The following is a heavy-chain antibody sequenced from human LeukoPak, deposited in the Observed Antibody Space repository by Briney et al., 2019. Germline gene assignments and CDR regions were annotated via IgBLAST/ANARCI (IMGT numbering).Heavy chain of an antibody. V-gene: IGHV3-7*01. Sequence: ASVKVSCKASGYTFTGYYMSWVRQAPGKGLEWVANIKQDGSEKYYVDSVKGRFTISRDNAKNSLYLQMNSLRAEDTAVYYCARDYDFWSGYYPKLGMDVWGQGTTVTVSS. CDR3: ARDYDFWSGYYPKLGMDV. J-gene: IGHJ6*02. D-gene: IGHD3-3*01. CDR2: IKQDGSEK. CDR1: GYTFTGYY.